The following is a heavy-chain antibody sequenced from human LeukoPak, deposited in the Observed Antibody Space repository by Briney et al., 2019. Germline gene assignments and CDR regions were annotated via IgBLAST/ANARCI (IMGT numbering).Heavy chain of an antibody. V-gene: IGHV4-59*11. CDR1: TDSFSSHY. Sequence: SETLSLTCAVSTDSFSSHYWTWIRQPPGKGLELIGYISYIGSTNYNPSLKSRVTISIDTSKNQFSLRLSSVTAADTAVYYCARDVVTVTKGFDIWGQGTMVSVSS. J-gene: IGHJ3*02. D-gene: IGHD4-17*01. CDR2: ISYIGST. CDR3: ARDVVTVTKGFDI.